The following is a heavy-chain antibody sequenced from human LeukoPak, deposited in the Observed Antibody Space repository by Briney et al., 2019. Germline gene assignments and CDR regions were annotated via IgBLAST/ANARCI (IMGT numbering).Heavy chain of an antibody. J-gene: IGHJ4*02. Sequence: SETLSLTCTVSGGSISSSSYYWGWIRQPPGKGLEWIGSLYYSGSTYYNPSLKSRVTISVDTSKNQFSLKLSSVTAADTAVYYCARGYPGSVVPAAIRSGFPRYYFDYWGQGTLVTVSS. CDR3: ARGYPGSVVPAAIRSGFPRYYFDY. CDR2: LYYSGST. CDR1: GGSISSSSYY. V-gene: IGHV4-39*07. D-gene: IGHD2-2*01.